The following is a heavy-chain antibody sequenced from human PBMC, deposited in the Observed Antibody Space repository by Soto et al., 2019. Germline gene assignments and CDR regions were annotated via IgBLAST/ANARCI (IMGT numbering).Heavy chain of an antibody. CDR3: ARTRITGVSPLGY. J-gene: IGHJ4*02. CDR1: GGSFSGYY. CDR2: INHSGST. Sequence: QVQLQQWGAGLLKPSETLSLTCAVYGGSFSGYYWSWIRQPPGKGLEWIGEINHSGSTNYNPSLKSRVTISVDTSKNQFSLKLSSVTAADTAVYYCARTRITGVSPLGYWGQGTLVTVSS. V-gene: IGHV4-34*01. D-gene: IGHD1-20*01.